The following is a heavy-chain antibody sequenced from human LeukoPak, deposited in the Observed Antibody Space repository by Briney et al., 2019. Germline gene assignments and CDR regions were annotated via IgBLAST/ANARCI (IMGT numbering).Heavy chain of an antibody. J-gene: IGHJ4*02. D-gene: IGHD2-15*01. Sequence: PSETLSLTCAVYGGSFSGYYWSWLRQPPGKGLEWIGEINHSGSTNYNPSLKSRVTISVDTSKNQFSLKLTSVTTADTAVYYCARGVCSGGSCYSEWNYWGQGTLVTVSS. CDR1: GGSFSGYY. CDR3: ARGVCSGGSCYSEWNY. V-gene: IGHV4-34*01. CDR2: INHSGST.